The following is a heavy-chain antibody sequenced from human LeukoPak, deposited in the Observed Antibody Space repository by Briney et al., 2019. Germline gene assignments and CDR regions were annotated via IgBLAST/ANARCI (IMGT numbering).Heavy chain of an antibody. CDR1: GFTFSSYA. D-gene: IGHD3-10*01. J-gene: IGHJ4*02. V-gene: IGHV3-23*01. Sequence: GGSLRLSCAASGFTFSSYAMFWVRQTPGKGLEWVSAISGSISGSGGKTYYADSVKGRFTISRDNSKNTLLLQMNSLRAEDTAXXXXXXXXYRDRGGFDHWGQGTLVTVSS. CDR3: XXXXYRDRGGFDH. CDR2: ISGSISGSGGKT.